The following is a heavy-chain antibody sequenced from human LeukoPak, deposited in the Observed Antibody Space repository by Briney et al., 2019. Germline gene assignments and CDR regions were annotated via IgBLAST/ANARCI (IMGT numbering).Heavy chain of an antibody. V-gene: IGHV3-23*01. Sequence: GGSLRLSCAASGFTFSSYAMSWVRQAPGKGLEWVSAISGSGGSTSYADSVKGRFTISRDNSKNTLYLQMNSLRAEDTAVYDCAKGALWFGEFRFNWFDPWGQGTLVTVSS. D-gene: IGHD3-10*01. CDR3: AKGALWFGEFRFNWFDP. CDR1: GFTFSSYA. J-gene: IGHJ5*02. CDR2: ISGSGGST.